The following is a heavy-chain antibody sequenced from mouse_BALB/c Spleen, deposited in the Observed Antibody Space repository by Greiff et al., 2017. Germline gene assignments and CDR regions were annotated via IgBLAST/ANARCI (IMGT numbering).Heavy chain of an antibody. V-gene: IGHV1-69*02. CDR1: GYTFTSYW. J-gene: IGHJ3*01. CDR2: IDPSDSYT. Sequence: QVQLQQPGAELVKPGASVKLSCKASGYTFTSYWMHWVKQRPGQGLEWIGEIDPSDSYTNYNQKFKGKATLTVDKSSSTAYMQLSSLTSEDSAVYYCARHYGSSPWFAYWGQGTLVTVSA. D-gene: IGHD1-1*01. CDR3: ARHYGSSPWFAY.